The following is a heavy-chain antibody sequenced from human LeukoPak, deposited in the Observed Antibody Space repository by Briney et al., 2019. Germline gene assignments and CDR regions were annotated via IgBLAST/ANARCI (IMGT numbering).Heavy chain of an antibody. CDR3: AKVRGS. CDR1: GLTFSDHY. D-gene: IGHD6-25*01. J-gene: IGHJ4*02. CDR2: TRNKANSYTT. V-gene: IGHV3-72*01. Sequence: GGSLRLSCEGSGLTFSDHYMDWVRQAPGKGLEWVGRTRNKANSYTTEYAASVKGRFSISRDDSKNSLYLQMNSLRTEDTALYYCAKVRGSWGQGTLVTVSS.